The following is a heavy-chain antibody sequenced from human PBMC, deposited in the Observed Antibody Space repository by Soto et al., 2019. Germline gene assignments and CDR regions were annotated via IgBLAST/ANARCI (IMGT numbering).Heavy chain of an antibody. CDR3: VRDGPHNYDFWSRWFDP. J-gene: IGHJ5*02. V-gene: IGHV4-31*02. Sequence: WTWIRHHPQKGLEWIGYISSNGHTFYNPSLKSRLSMSVDTSKNEFSLTLTSVTVADTAVYFCVRDGPHNYDFWSRWFDPWGQGTLITVSS. CDR2: ISSNGHT. D-gene: IGHD3-3*01.